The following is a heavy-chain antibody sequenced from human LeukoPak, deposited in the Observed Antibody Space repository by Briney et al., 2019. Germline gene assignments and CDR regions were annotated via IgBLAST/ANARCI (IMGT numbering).Heavy chain of an antibody. CDR1: GGSISSSSYY. J-gene: IGHJ4*02. V-gene: IGHV4-39*01. CDR3: ARREAEWSHPDY. CDR2: IYYSGST. Sequence: SETLSLTCTVSGGSISSSSYYWGWIRQPPGEGLEWIGSIYYSGSTYYNPSLKSRVTISVDTSKNQFSLKLSSVTAADTAVYYCARREAEWSHPDYWGQGTLVTVSS. D-gene: IGHD3-3*01.